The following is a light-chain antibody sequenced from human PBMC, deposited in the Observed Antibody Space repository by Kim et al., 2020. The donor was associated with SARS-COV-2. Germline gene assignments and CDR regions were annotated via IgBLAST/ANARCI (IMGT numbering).Light chain of an antibody. CDR2: AAS. CDR1: QGIRRC. J-gene: IGKJ5*01. CDR3: QQYNSYPIT. V-gene: IGKV1-16*01. Sequence: AVVGDTVTITCRASQGIRRCLAWYQQKPGKAPKPLIYAASSLESGVPSRFSGSGSGTDFTLTISSLQPEDSATYYCQQYNSYPITFGQGTRLEIK.